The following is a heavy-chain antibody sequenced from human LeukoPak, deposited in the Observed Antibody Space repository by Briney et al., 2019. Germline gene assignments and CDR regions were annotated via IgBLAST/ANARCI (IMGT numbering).Heavy chain of an antibody. CDR1: GFTFSNAW. D-gene: IGHD2-8*01. Sequence: GGSLRLSCAASGFTFSNAWMSWVRQAQGKGLEWVGRIKSKTDGGTTDYAAPVKGRFTISRDDSKNTLYLQMNSLKTEDTAVYYCTTVRVALMVYAINYYYYMDVWGKGTTVTVSS. J-gene: IGHJ6*03. CDR3: TTVRVALMVYAINYYYYMDV. CDR2: IKSKTDGGTT. V-gene: IGHV3-15*01.